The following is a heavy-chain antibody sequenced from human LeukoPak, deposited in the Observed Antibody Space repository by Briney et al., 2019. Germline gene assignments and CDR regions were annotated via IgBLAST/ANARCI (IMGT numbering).Heavy chain of an antibody. CDR1: GFTFSSYA. CDR3: ASRNCSGWYWYFDY. Sequence: GGSLRLSCAASGFTFSSYAMSWVRQAPGKGLVWVSAISGSGGSTYYADSVKGRFTISRDNSKNTLYLQMDSLRAEDTAVYYCASRNCSGWYWYFDYWGQGTLVTVSS. D-gene: IGHD6-19*01. CDR2: ISGSGGST. V-gene: IGHV3-23*01. J-gene: IGHJ4*02.